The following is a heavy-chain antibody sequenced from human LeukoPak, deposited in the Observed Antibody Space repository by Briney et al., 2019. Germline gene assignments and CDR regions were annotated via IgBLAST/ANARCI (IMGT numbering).Heavy chain of an antibody. CDR1: GGSISSYY. CDR2: IYYSGST. D-gene: IGHD6-13*01. Sequence: PSETLSLTCTVSGGSISSYYWSWIRQPPGKGLEWIGYIYYSGSTNYNPSLKSRVTISVDTSKNQFSLKLSSVTAADTAVYYCAREPSSSEPHDAFDIWGQGTMVTVSS. V-gene: IGHV4-59*01. J-gene: IGHJ3*02. CDR3: AREPSSSEPHDAFDI.